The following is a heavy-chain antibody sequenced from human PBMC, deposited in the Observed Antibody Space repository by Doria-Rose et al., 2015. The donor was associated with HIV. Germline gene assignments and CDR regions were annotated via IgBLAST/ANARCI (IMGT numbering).Heavy chain of an antibody. Sequence: KKPGSSVTVSCTASGCTFSRYPISWVRQAPGQGLEWMGRIIPVLGIRNYAQKFQGRVTITADESTSTAYIELSNLRSEDTAVYYCATTWSGYYLDYWGQGTRGTGSS. V-gene: IGHV1-69*02. CDR2: IIPVLGIR. CDR3: ATTWSGYYLDY. J-gene: IGHJ4*02. D-gene: IGHD3-3*01. CDR1: GCTFSRYP.